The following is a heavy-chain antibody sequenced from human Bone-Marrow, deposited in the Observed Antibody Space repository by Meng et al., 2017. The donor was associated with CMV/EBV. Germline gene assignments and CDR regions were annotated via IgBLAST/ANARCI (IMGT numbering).Heavy chain of an antibody. CDR2: ISSSSSYI. Sequence: GESLKISCAASGFTFSSYSMNWVRQAPGKGLEWVSSISSSSSYIYYADSVKGRFTISRDNAKNSLYLQMNSLRAEDTAVYYCAREGWFGEFGVDYWGQGTLVTVSS. CDR3: AREGWFGEFGVDY. CDR1: GFTFSSYS. J-gene: IGHJ4*02. D-gene: IGHD3-10*01. V-gene: IGHV3-21*01.